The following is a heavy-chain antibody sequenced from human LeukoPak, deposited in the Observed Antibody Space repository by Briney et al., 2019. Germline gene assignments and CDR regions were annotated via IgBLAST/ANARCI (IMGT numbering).Heavy chain of an antibody. J-gene: IGHJ4*02. CDR1: GGTFSSYA. V-gene: IGHV1-69*13. D-gene: IGHD3-22*01. Sequence: GASVKVSCKASGGTFSSYAISWVRQAPGQGLEWMGGIIPIFGTANYAQKFQGRVTITADESTSTAYMELSSLRSEDTAVYYCARETYYYDSSGYYYFDNFDYWGQGTLVTVSS. CDR2: IIPIFGTA. CDR3: ARETYYYDSSGYYYFDNFDY.